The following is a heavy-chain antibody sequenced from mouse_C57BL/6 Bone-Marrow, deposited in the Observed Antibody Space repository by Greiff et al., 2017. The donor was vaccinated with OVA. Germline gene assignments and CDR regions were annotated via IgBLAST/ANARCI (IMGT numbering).Heavy chain of an antibody. Sequence: VKLQESGAELARPGASVKLSCKASGYTFTSYGISWVKQRTGPGLEWIGEIYPRSGNNYYNEKFKGKATLTADKSSSTAYMELRSLTSEDSAVYFCARYYCSSWAMDYWGQGTSVTVSS. D-gene: IGHD1-1*01. J-gene: IGHJ4*01. CDR2: IYPRSGNN. CDR1: GYTFTSYG. V-gene: IGHV1-81*01. CDR3: ARYYCSSWAMDY.